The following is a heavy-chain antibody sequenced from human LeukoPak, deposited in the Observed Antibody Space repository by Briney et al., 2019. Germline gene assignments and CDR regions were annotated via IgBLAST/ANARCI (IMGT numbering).Heavy chain of an antibody. J-gene: IGHJ4*02. CDR1: GYTFTGYY. CDR3: ARGDIIAAVGYDY. Sequence: ASVKVSCKASGYTFTGYYMHWVRQAPGQGLEWMGWINPNSGGTNYAQKFQDWVTMTRDKSSSTAYMELSRLRSEDTAVYYCARGDIIAAVGYDYWGQGTLVTVSS. D-gene: IGHD6-6*01. V-gene: IGHV1-2*04. CDR2: INPNSGGT.